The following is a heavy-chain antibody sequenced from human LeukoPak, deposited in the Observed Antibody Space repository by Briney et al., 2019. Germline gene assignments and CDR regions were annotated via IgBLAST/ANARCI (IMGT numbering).Heavy chain of an antibody. CDR1: GGSISSGDYS. Sequence: SETLSLTCTVSGGSISSGDYSWSWIRQPPGKGLEWIGYIYYSGSTYYNPSLKSRVTISVDTSKNQFSLKLSSVTAADTAVYYCARDFTDYYGMDVWGQGTTVTVSS. J-gene: IGHJ6*02. V-gene: IGHV4-30-4*01. CDR2: IYYSGST. CDR3: ARDFTDYYGMDV.